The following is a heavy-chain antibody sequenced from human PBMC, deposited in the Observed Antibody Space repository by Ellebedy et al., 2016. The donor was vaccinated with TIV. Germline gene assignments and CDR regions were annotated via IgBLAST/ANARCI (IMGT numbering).Heavy chain of an antibody. Sequence: GGSLRLXXAASGFTFRNDWMHWVRQAPGKGLVWVSRMNSDGSSTSYADSVKGRFTISRDNAKNTLYLQMNSLRAEDTAVYYCARDRSMTPDSWGQGSLVTVSS. V-gene: IGHV3-74*01. J-gene: IGHJ4*02. D-gene: IGHD2/OR15-2a*01. CDR2: MNSDGSST. CDR1: GFTFRNDW. CDR3: ARDRSMTPDS.